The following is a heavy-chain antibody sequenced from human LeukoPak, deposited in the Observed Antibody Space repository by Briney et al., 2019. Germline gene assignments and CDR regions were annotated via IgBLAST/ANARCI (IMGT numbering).Heavy chain of an antibody. CDR3: ARPPTSSRGSRYYYMDV. D-gene: IGHD2-15*01. CDR2: INPIFGAA. V-gene: IGHV1-69*01. Sequence: ASVKVSCKASGGTFSSYAISWVRQAPGQGLEWMGGINPIFGAANYAHMFQGRVTITADESTKTAFMEMSSLRSDDTAVYYCARPPTSSRGSRYYYMDVWGKGTTVTVSS. J-gene: IGHJ6*03. CDR1: GGTFSSYA.